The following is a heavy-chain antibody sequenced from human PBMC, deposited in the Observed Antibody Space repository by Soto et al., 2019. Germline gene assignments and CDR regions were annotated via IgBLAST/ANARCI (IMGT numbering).Heavy chain of an antibody. V-gene: IGHV1-69*13. CDR2: IIPIFGTA. D-gene: IGHD1-20*01. CDR1: GGTFSSYA. CDR3: ARGAGAGDHVVLTAYYYMDV. Sequence: SVKVSCKASGGTFSSYAISWVRQAPGQGLEWMGGIIPIFGTANYAQKFQGRVTITADESTSTAYMELSSLRSEDTAVYYCARGAGAGDHVVLTAYYYMDVWGKGTTVTVSS. J-gene: IGHJ6*03.